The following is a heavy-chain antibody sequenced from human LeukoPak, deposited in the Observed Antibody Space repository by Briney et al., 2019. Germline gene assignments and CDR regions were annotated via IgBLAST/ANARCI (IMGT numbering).Heavy chain of an antibody. Sequence: ASVKVSCKASGGTFSSYAISWVRQAPGQGLEWMGGIIPIFGTANYAQKFQGRVTITADESTSTAYMELSSLRSEDTAVYYCARGGSSWYSNWFDPWGQGTLVTVSS. CDR3: ARGGSSWYSNWFDP. J-gene: IGHJ5*02. D-gene: IGHD6-13*01. V-gene: IGHV1-69*13. CDR2: IIPIFGTA. CDR1: GGTFSSYA.